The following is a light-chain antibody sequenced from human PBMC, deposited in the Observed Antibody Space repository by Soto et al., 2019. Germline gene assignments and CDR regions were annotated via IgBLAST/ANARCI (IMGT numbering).Light chain of an antibody. Sequence: ETVLTQSPGTLSLSPGERATLSCRASQDIRSNYLAWYRQTPGQAPRLLIYGASKRASGIADRFSGSGSGTHFTLIISRLEPEDFALYYCQQYDSSPWTFGQGTKVEIK. CDR3: QQYDSSPWT. J-gene: IGKJ1*01. CDR2: GAS. V-gene: IGKV3-20*01. CDR1: QDIRSNY.